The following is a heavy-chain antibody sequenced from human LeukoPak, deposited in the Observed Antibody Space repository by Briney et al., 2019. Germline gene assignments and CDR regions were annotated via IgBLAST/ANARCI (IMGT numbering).Heavy chain of an antibody. CDR3: ARGSGSYFDI. J-gene: IGHJ3*02. V-gene: IGHV3-21*01. CDR2: ISSSSSYI. CDR1: GFTFSSYS. D-gene: IGHD1-26*01. Sequence: GGSLRLSCEVSGFTFSSYSMNWVRQAPGKGLEWVSSISSSSSYIYYADSVKGRFTISRDNAKNSLYLQMNSLRAEDTAVYYCARGSGSYFDIWGQGTMVTVSS.